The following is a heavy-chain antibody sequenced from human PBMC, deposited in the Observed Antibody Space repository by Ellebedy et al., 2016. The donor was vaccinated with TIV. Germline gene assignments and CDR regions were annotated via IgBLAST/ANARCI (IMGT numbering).Heavy chain of an antibody. J-gene: IGHJ6*02. V-gene: IGHV6-1*01. D-gene: IGHD3-10*01. Sequence: SQTLSLTCVISGDSVSTDIGWNWIRQSPSRGLEWLGRTYYRSKWNNDYAVSMKSRITINPDTSKNLFSLQLNSVTPEDTAVYYCARGWFGSGMGVWGQGTTDTVSS. CDR1: GDSVSTDIG. CDR3: ARGWFGSGMGV. CDR2: TYYRSKWNN.